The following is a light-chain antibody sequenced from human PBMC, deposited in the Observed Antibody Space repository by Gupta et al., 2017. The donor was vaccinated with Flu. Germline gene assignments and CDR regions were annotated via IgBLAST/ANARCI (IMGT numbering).Light chain of an antibody. CDR2: AAS. V-gene: IGKV1-16*02. Sequence: DIQMTQSPPSLSASIRDTVSITCRASQGIGNYLAWFRQKPGKAPEFLIYAASRLQRGVPSNFSGSACGTYFTLTISMLHPEDFATYYFQQESGFPRTFGQGTRLELK. CDR3: QQESGFPRT. CDR1: QGIGNY. J-gene: IGKJ5*01.